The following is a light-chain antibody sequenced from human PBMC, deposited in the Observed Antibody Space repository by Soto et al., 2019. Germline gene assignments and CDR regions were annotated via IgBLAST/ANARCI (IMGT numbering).Light chain of an antibody. J-gene: IGKJ1*01. CDR1: QSVDSY. CDR3: QQRSNWPT. V-gene: IGKV3-11*01. CDR2: DAS. Sequence: EIVLTQSPATLSLSPGERATLSCRASQSVDSYLAWYQQKPGQAPRLLIYDASNRATGIPARLSGSGSGTDFTLTISSLEPEDFAVYYCQQRSNWPTFGQGTKVDIK.